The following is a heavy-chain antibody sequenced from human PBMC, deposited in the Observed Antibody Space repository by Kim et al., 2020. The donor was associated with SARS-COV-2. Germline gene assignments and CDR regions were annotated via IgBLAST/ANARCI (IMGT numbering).Heavy chain of an antibody. Sequence: SLKRRVTISVDTSKNQFSLKLSSVTAADTAVYYCARGYCSSTSCYESFDYWVQGTLVTVSS. CDR3: ARGYCSSTSCYESFDY. V-gene: IGHV4-59*09. D-gene: IGHD2-2*01. J-gene: IGHJ4*02.